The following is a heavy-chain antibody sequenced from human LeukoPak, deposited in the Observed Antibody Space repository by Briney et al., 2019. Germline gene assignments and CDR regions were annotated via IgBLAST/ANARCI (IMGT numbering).Heavy chain of an antibody. CDR2: FDPEDGET. J-gene: IGHJ5*02. CDR1: GYTLTELS. Sequence: ASVKVSCKVSGYTLTELSMHWVRQAPGKGLEWMGGFDPEDGETIYARKLQGRVTMTTDTSTSTAYMELRSLRSDDTAVYYCARAMVRGVINWFDPWGQGTLVTVSS. V-gene: IGHV1-24*01. D-gene: IGHD3-10*01. CDR3: ARAMVRGVINWFDP.